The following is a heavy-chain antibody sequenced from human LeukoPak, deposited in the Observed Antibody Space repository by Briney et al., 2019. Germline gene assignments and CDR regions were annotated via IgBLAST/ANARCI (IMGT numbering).Heavy chain of an antibody. D-gene: IGHD6-19*01. CDR2: ISSSGSTI. CDR1: GFTFSSYS. CDR3: ARELSSGWYGDYYYGMDV. J-gene: IGHJ6*02. V-gene: IGHV3-48*02. Sequence: GGSLRLSCAASGFTFSSYSMNWVRQAPGKGLECVSYISSSGSTIYYADSVKGRFTISRDNAKNSLYLQMNSLRDEDTAVYYCARELSSGWYGDYYYGMDVWGQGTTVTVSS.